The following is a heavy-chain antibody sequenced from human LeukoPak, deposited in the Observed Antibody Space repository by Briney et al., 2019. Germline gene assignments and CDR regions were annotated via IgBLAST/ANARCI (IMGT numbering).Heavy chain of an antibody. V-gene: IGHV3-53*01. Sequence: GGSLRLSCAASGFSVSSNYMSWVRQAPGEGLEWVSVIYSGGSTYYADSVKGRFTISRDNSKNTLYLQMKSLRAEDTAVYYCARTDETAPAEDFQHWGQGTLVTVSS. J-gene: IGHJ1*01. CDR1: GFSVSSNY. CDR3: ARTDETAPAEDFQH. D-gene: IGHD2-21*02. CDR2: IYSGGST.